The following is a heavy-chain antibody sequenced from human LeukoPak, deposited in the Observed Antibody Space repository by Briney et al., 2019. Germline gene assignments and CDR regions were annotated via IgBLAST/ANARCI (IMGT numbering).Heavy chain of an antibody. J-gene: IGHJ4*02. Sequence: SVKVSCKASVCTFSSYAISWVRQAPGQGLEWMGGIIPIFGTANYAQKFQGRVTITADESTGTAYMELSSLRSEDTAVYYCARGRGGFDYWGQGTLVTVSS. CDR3: ARGRGGFDY. V-gene: IGHV1-69*01. CDR1: VCTFSSYA. D-gene: IGHD3-16*01. CDR2: IIPIFGTA.